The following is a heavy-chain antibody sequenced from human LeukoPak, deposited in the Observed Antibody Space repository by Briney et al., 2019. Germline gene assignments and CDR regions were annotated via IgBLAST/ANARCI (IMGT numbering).Heavy chain of an antibody. D-gene: IGHD3-22*01. V-gene: IGHV3-30-3*01. CDR3: ARGGPYYYDSSGYYYDY. Sequence: GGSLRLSCAASGFTFSSYAMHWVRQAPGKGLEWVAVISYDGSNKYYADSVKGRFTISRDNSKNTLYLQMNSLRAEDTAVYYCARGGPYYYDSSGYYYDYWGQGTLVTVSS. CDR1: GFTFSSYA. J-gene: IGHJ4*02. CDR2: ISYDGSNK.